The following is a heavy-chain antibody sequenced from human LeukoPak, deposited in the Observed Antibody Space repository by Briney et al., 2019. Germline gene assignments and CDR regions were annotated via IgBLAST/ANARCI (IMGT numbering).Heavy chain of an antibody. CDR1: GFTFDDYG. D-gene: IGHD2-21*02. Sequence: GGSLRLSCAASGFTFDDYGMSWVRQAPGKGLEWVSGINWNGGSTGYADSVKGRFTISGDNAKNSLYLQMNSLRAEDTALYYCARDAAYCGGDCYAFDIWGQGTMVTVSS. V-gene: IGHV3-20*04. CDR3: ARDAAYCGGDCYAFDI. J-gene: IGHJ3*02. CDR2: INWNGGST.